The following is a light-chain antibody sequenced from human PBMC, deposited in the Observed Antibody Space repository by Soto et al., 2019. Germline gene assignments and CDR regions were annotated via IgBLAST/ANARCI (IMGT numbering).Light chain of an antibody. CDR2: GNT. CDR1: TSNIGVGFG. Sequence: QSVLTQPPSVSGAPGQRVTISCTGNTSNIGVGFGVHWYQHLPGTAPKLLIYGNTNRPSGVPDRFSGSKSGASASLAITGLQAEAEADYYCQSYDIRLSYVFGAGTKLTVL. V-gene: IGLV1-40*01. J-gene: IGLJ1*01. CDR3: QSYDIRLSYV.